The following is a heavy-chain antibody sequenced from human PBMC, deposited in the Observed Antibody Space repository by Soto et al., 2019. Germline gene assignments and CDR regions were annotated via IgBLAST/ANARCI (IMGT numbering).Heavy chain of an antibody. CDR2: IYYTGIV. D-gene: IGHD3-3*01. J-gene: IGHJ3*01. V-gene: IGHV4-59*11. CDR3: PRYKSEGVFGVAFDV. Sequence: QVQLQESGPGLVRPSETLSLTCTVSGASINSHYWSWIRQPPGKGPQWIGYIYYTGIVHSDASLKSRVTISLDTPKNQFSLKLDSVTAADTAVYYCPRYKSEGVFGVAFDVWGQGTTVTVSS. CDR1: GASINSHY.